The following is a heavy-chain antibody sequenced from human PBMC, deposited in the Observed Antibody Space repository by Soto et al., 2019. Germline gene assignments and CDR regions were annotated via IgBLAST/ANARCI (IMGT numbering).Heavy chain of an antibody. J-gene: IGHJ5*02. CDR1: GYTFTGYY. CDR2: INPNSGGT. D-gene: IGHD6-13*01. Sequence: QVQLVQSGAEVKKPGASVKVSCKASGYTFTGYYMHWVRQAPGQGLEWMGWINPNSGGTNYAQKFQGWVTMTRDTSISTAYMELSRLRSDDTAVYYCARDLVGEPWQQLVGVQGWFDPWGQGTLVTVSS. CDR3: ARDLVGEPWQQLVGVQGWFDP. V-gene: IGHV1-2*04.